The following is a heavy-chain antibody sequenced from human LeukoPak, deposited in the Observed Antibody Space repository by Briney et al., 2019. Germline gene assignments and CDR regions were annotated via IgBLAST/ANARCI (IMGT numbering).Heavy chain of an antibody. Sequence: ASVKVSCKASGYTFTSYGISWVRQAPGQGLEWMGWINTNTGNPTYAQGFTGRFVFSLDTSVSTAYLQISSLKAEDTAVYYCARGMVYASYYYMDVWGKGTTVTVSS. V-gene: IGHV7-4-1*02. D-gene: IGHD2-8*01. CDR1: GYTFTSYG. CDR2: INTNTGNP. J-gene: IGHJ6*03. CDR3: ARGMVYASYYYMDV.